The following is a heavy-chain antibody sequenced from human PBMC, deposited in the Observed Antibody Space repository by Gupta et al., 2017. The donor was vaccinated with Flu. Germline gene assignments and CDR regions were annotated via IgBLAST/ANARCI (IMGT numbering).Heavy chain of an antibody. Sequence: DVQLEESGGGSVQPGGSLRLSCAASGFTFSSYWMTWVRQAPGKGLEWVANINQDGSENLYVDSVKGRFTISRDNAKNSLDLQLNSLRAEDTAVYYCARVWSDYSGYHSWEIDYWGQGTLVTVSS. V-gene: IGHV3-7*01. CDR3: ARVWSDYSGYHSWEIDY. D-gene: IGHD3-22*01. CDR1: GFTFSSYW. J-gene: IGHJ4*02. CDR2: INQDGSEN.